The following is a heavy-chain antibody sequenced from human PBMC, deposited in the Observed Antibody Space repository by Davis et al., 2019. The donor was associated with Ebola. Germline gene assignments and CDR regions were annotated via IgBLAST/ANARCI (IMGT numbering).Heavy chain of an antibody. J-gene: IGHJ4*02. D-gene: IGHD3-22*01. Sequence: MPSETLSLTCSVSGGSISSDDYFWSWIRQPPGKGLEWIGFIYYSGSTYYNPSLKSRVTISVHTSKNQFSLHLSSVTPEDTAVYYCARDPPYDQGYDYWGQGTQVTVSS. CDR3: ARDPPYDQGYDY. V-gene: IGHV4-30-4*01. CDR2: IYYSGST. CDR1: GGSISSDDYF.